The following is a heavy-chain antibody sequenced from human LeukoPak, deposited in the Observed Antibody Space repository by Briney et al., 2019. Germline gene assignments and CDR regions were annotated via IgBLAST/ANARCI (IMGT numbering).Heavy chain of an antibody. V-gene: IGHV1-69*01. Sequence: GSSVKVSCKASGGTFSSYAISWVRQAPGQGLEWMGGIIPIFGTANYAQKFQGRVTITADESTSTAYMELRSLRSDDTAVYYCARVPRRHYSSGWYGWFDPWGQGTLVTVSS. D-gene: IGHD6-19*01. CDR2: IIPIFGTA. CDR3: ARVPRRHYSSGWYGWFDP. CDR1: GGTFSSYA. J-gene: IGHJ5*02.